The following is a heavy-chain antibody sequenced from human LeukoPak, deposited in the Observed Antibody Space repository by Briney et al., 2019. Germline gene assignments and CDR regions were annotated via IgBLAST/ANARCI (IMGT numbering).Heavy chain of an antibody. CDR1: GYTFTSNG. Sequence: GASVKVSCKASGYTFTSNGISWVRQAPGQGLEWMGWISAYNGDTNYAQKLQGRVTMTTDTSTSTAYMELRSLRSDDTAVYYCARDENHIVVVTAILGYWGQGTLVTVSS. V-gene: IGHV1-18*01. D-gene: IGHD2-21*02. CDR2: ISAYNGDT. CDR3: ARDENHIVVVTAILGY. J-gene: IGHJ4*02.